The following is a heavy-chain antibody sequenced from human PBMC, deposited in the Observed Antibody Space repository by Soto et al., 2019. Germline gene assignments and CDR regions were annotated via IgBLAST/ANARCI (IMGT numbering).Heavy chain of an antibody. CDR3: ARGTTVTTRSFDY. V-gene: IGHV1-69*13. Sequence: SVKVSCKASGGTFSSYAISWVRQAPGQGLEWMGGIIPIFGTTNYAQKFQGRVTITADESTSTAYMELSSLRSEDTAVYYCARGTTVTTRSFDYWGQGTLVTVSS. CDR2: IIPIFGTT. D-gene: IGHD4-17*01. CDR1: GGTFSSYA. J-gene: IGHJ4*02.